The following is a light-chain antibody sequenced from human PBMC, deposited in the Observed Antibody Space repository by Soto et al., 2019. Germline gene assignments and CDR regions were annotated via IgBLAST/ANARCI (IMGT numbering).Light chain of an antibody. CDR2: EVT. Sequence: QSVVTQPASVSGSPGQSVTISCSGSDIGNYNLVSWYQHLPGRAPKLLIFEVTMRPSGISDRFSGSKSASTASLTISGLQAEDEAYYYCSSYTTSTSFILFGGGTKLTVL. V-gene: IGLV2-14*02. J-gene: IGLJ2*01. CDR3: SSYTTSTSFIL. CDR1: SDIGNYNL.